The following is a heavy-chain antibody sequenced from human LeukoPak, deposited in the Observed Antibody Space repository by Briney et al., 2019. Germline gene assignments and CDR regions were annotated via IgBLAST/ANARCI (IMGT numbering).Heavy chain of an antibody. D-gene: IGHD5-24*01. CDR1: GFTFSSAW. Sequence: GGSLRLSCAASGFTFSSAWLTWVRQPPGEGLEWVGHIKSRTDGGSTDYSAPVKGRFSVSRDDSKNTVYLQMNSLRTEDSAVYYCATEFYSNGYNFWGQGTPVTVSS. CDR3: ATEFYSNGYNF. J-gene: IGHJ4*02. CDR2: IKSRTDGGST. V-gene: IGHV3-15*01.